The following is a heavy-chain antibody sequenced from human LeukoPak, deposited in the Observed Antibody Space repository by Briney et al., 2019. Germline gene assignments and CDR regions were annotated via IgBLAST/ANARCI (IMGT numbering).Heavy chain of an antibody. Sequence: GGSLRLSCAASGFTFSSYSMNWVRQAPGKGLEWLSYITSSSSTIYYADSVKGRFTISRDNAKNSLYLQMNSLRAEDTAVYDCARDLLYDSSGIFDYWGQGTLVTVSS. J-gene: IGHJ4*02. CDR2: ITSSSSTI. CDR1: GFTFSSYS. CDR3: ARDLLYDSSGIFDY. D-gene: IGHD3-22*01. V-gene: IGHV3-48*01.